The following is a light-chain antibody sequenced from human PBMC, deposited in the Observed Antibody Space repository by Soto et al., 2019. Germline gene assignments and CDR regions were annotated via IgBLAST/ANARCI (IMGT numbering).Light chain of an antibody. Sequence: QSVLTQPPSASGSPGQSVTISCTGTSRDVGGYNYVSWYQQHPGKAPKLMIFEVSARPSGVPERFSGSKSGNTASLIVSGLQAEDEADYYFTSYGGANTLVFGGGTKVTVL. CDR3: TSYGGANTLV. CDR2: EVS. CDR1: SRDVGGYNY. J-gene: IGLJ2*01. V-gene: IGLV2-8*01.